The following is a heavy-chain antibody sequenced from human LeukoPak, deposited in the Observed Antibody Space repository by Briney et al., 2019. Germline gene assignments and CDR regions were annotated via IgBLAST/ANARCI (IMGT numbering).Heavy chain of an antibody. V-gene: IGHV3-9*01. CDR2: ISWNSGNI. D-gene: IGHD5-18*01. CDR3: AKGRGYNYGYIFGYFDY. J-gene: IGHJ4*02. Sequence: GGSLRLSCAASGFTFADYAMHWVRQTPGKGLEWVSGISWNSGNIDYADSVKGRLTISRDNAKNSLYLQMNNLRAEDTALYCCAKGRGYNYGYIFGYFDYWGQGTLVTVSS. CDR1: GFTFADYA.